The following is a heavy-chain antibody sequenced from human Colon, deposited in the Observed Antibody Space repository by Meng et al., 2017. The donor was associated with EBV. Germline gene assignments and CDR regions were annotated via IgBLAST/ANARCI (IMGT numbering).Heavy chain of an antibody. CDR3: ARVPTTGYKDH. CDR2: VSHPGSA. J-gene: IGHJ4*02. Sequence: QVLLQQLGAGLLKPSETLSLTCTVNGGSFSGYVWSWVRQPPGKGMEWIGEVSHPGSANYNPSLKSRVTISVDASEKQFSLRLTSVTAADSAVYYCARVPTTGYKDHWGQGTLVPSPQ. D-gene: IGHD3-9*01. CDR1: GGSFSGYV. V-gene: IGHV4-34*01.